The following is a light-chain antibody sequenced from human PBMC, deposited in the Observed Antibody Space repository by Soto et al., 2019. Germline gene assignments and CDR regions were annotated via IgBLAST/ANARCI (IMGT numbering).Light chain of an antibody. CDR2: CNS. V-gene: IGLV1-40*01. CDR1: SSNIGARYD. CDR3: QSYDSSLNAVV. J-gene: IGLJ2*01. Sequence: QAVVTQPPSVSGAPGQRVTISCTGSSSNIGARYDVHWYQQLPGTAPKLLIYCNSNRPSGVPDRFSGSKSGTSASLAITGLQAEDDAAYYCQSYDSSLNAVVFGGGTKLTVL.